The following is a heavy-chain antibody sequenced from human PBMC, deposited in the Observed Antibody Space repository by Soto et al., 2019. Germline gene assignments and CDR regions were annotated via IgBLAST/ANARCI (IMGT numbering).Heavy chain of an antibody. CDR1: GGSIGNYC. Sequence: SETLALSCTVSGGSIGNYCLSWIRQPPGKGLEWIWYIHYMGSTGYNPSLKSRVTISVDKSRNQFPLKLSSVTAADTAVYFCAKNLYGYYVNPDIWGQGTMVTVSS. D-gene: IGHD3-3*01. J-gene: IGHJ3*02. V-gene: IGHV4-59*01. CDR2: IHYMGST. CDR3: AKNLYGYYVNPDI.